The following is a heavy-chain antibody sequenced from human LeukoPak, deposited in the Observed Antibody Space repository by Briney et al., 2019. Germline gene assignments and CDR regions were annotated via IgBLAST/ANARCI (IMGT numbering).Heavy chain of an antibody. V-gene: IGHV4-39*07. CDR3: ASSEGSTIDY. J-gene: IGHJ4*02. CDR1: GGSISSSSYY. CDR2: IYYSGST. Sequence: PSETLSLTCTVSGGSISSSSYYWGWIRQPPGKGLEWIGSIYYSGSTYYNPSLKSRVTISVDTSKNQFSLKLSSVTAADTAVYYCASSEGSTIDYWGQGTLVTVSS. D-gene: IGHD3-10*01.